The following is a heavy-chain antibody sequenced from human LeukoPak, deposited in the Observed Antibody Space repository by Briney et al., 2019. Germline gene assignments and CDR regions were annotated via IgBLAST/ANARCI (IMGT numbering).Heavy chain of an antibody. D-gene: IGHD3-22*01. CDR1: GGSFSGYY. CDR2: IYHSGST. J-gene: IGHJ4*02. V-gene: IGHV4-34*01. Sequence: SETLSLTCAVYGGSFSGYYWSWVRQPPGKGLEWIGEIYHSGSTNYNPSLKSRVTISVDKSKNQFSLKLSSVTAADTAVYYCASGGYYDSSGYYLWGQGTLVTVSS. CDR3: ASGGYYDSSGYYL.